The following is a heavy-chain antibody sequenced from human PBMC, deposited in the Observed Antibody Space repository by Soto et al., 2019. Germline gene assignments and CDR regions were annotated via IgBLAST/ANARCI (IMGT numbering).Heavy chain of an antibody. CDR3: AKGRGAAYYFDF. Sequence: LLVESGGGLVKPGGSLRLSCAGSGLSFSRYAMNWVRQAPGKGLEWVASITGTASHIRYADSVRGRFTISKDDAEIALSLHMTSLRAEYTAVYFRAKGRGAAYYFDFWGRGTLVSVSS. V-gene: IGHV3-21*01. D-gene: IGHD3-10*01. CDR1: GLSFSRYA. CDR2: ITGTASHI. J-gene: IGHJ4*02.